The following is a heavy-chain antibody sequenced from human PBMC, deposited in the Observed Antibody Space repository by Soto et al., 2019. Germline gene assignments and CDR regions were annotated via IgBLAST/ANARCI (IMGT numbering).Heavy chain of an antibody. D-gene: IGHD1-20*01. CDR3: AHRPITGTTSWFDP. CDR2: IYWDDDK. CDR1: GFSLSPSGVG. V-gene: IGHV2-5*02. Sequence: QSGPTRVNPPQTLTLPFTFSGFSLSPSGVGVGWIRQPPGKALEWLALIYWDDDKRYSPSLKSRLTITKDTSKNQVVLTMTNMDPVDTATYYCAHRPITGTTSWFDPWGQGTLVTVSS. J-gene: IGHJ5*02.